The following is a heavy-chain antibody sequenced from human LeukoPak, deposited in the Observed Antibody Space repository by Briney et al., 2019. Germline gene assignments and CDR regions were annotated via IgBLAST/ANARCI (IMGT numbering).Heavy chain of an antibody. CDR2: ITSSSSYI. CDR3: GKDFQYCGHDGGLGL. V-gene: IGHV3-21*01. D-gene: IGHD2-21*01. CDR1: GFTFSSYS. J-gene: IGHJ4*02. Sequence: GGSLRLSCAASGFTFSSYSMNWVRQAPGKGLEWVSSITSSSSYIYYADSVKGRFTISRDNAKNSLYLQMNSLRAEDTAVYYCGKDFQYCGHDGGLGLWGQGTLVTVSS.